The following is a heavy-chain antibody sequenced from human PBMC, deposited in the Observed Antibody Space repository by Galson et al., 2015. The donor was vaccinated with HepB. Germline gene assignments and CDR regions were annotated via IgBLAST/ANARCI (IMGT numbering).Heavy chain of an antibody. CDR2: IITSNGNT. D-gene: IGHD3-22*01. Sequence: SVKVSCKASGYTFTNYGLTWVRQAPGQRPEWMGWIITSNGNTNYAQKFQGRVTMTTDTSTQTSYMELRSLRSDDTAVYYCARGGPNFYDSNGYYYHFDCWGQATLVTGSS. J-gene: IGHJ4*02. V-gene: IGHV1-18*04. CDR1: GYTFTNYG. CDR3: ARGGPNFYDSNGYYYHFDC.